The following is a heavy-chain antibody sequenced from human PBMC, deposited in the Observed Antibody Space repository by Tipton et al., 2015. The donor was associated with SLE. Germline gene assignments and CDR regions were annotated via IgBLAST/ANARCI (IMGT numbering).Heavy chain of an antibody. D-gene: IGHD3-9*01. J-gene: IGHJ3*02. CDR3: ARVELFYDILTYGGDDVLDI. CDR2: ISISGST. V-gene: IGHV4-61*09. Sequence: TLSLTCTVSGDSINSGDYSWNWIRQPAGKGLEWIGHISISGSTNYKPSLKSRVTISVDTSKNQFSLKMRSVTAADTAVYYCARVELFYDILTYGGDDVLDIWGQGTMVTVSS. CDR1: GDSINSGDYS.